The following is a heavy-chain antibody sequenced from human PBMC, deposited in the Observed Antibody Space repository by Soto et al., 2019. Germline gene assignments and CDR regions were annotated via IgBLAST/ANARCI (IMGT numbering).Heavy chain of an antibody. CDR2: VTSRGDTT. CDR3: AKDRLGGGLDY. D-gene: IGHD3-16*01. CDR1: GFIFSNYA. Sequence: EVQLLQSGGGLVQPGGSLRLSCAASGFIFSNYAMNWVRQAPGKGLEWVSIVTSRGDTTYYADSVKGRFTISRDNSKNTLYLQVNSLTAEDTAVYYWAKDRLGGGLDYWGPGNPGQRLL. J-gene: IGHJ4*02. V-gene: IGHV3-23*01.